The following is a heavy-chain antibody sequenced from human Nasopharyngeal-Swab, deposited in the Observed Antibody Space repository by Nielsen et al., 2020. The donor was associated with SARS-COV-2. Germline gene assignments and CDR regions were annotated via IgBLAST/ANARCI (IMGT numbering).Heavy chain of an antibody. CDR1: GASITSGGYY. CDR3: ARGWAGHYFDY. V-gene: IGHV4-31*03. J-gene: IGHJ4*02. CDR2: IYYSGNT. Sequence: SETLSLTCTVSGASITSGGYYWSWIRHLPGRGLKWIGYIYYSGNTFYNPSLKSRVTMSVDTSENQFSLNLNSVTAADTAVYYCARGWAGHYFDYWGQGTLVTVSS. D-gene: IGHD1-26*01.